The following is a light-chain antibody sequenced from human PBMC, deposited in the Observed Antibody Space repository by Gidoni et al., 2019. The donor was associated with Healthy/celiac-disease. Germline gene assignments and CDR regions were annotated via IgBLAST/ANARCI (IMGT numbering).Light chain of an antibody. J-gene: IGLJ1*01. Sequence: QSVLTQPPSVSAAPRQGVTISCSGSSSNIGNNAVNWYQQLPGKAPKLLIYYDDLLPSGVSDRFSGSKSGTSASLAISGLQSEDEADYYCAAWDDSLNGPVFGTGTKVTVL. CDR2: YDD. CDR1: SSNIGNNA. CDR3: AAWDDSLNGPV. V-gene: IGLV1-36*01.